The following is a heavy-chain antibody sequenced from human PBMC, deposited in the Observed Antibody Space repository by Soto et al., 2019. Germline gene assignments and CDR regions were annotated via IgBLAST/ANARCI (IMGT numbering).Heavy chain of an antibody. CDR2: ISTNGGST. CDR3: VKGEYYYDSSGYYPFDY. J-gene: IGHJ4*02. D-gene: IGHD3-22*01. Sequence: GGSLRLSCSASGFTFSSYAMHWVRQAPGKGLEYVSSISTNGGSTHYADSVKGRFTISRDNSKNTQYLQMSSLRADDTAVYYCVKGEYYYDSSGYYPFDYWGQGSLVTVSS. V-gene: IGHV3-64D*06. CDR1: GFTFSSYA.